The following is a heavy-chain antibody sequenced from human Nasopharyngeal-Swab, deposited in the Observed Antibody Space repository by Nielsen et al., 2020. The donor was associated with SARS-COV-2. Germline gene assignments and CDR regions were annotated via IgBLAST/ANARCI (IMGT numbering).Heavy chain of an antibody. Sequence: SVKVSCKASGGTFSSYAISWVRQAPGQGLEWMGGIIPIFGTANYAQKFQGRVTITADESTSTAYMELSSLRSEDTAVYYCAREHPSAYYFDYWGQGTLVTVSS. J-gene: IGHJ4*02. CDR2: IIPIFGTA. CDR1: GGTFSSYA. V-gene: IGHV1-69*13. CDR3: AREHPSAYYFDY.